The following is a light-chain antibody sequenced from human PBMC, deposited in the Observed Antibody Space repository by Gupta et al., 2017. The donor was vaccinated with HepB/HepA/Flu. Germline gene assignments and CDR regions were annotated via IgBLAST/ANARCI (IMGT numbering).Light chain of an antibody. Sequence: DIQMTQSPSSLSASVGDRVTVTCRASQDIRNDLGWYQQKPGTAPKRLIFAATKLQPGVPSRFSGSMSGTDYNFTISILNPEDFATYYCLQHSSYPLTFGGGTKVLIK. CDR3: LQHSSYPLT. CDR2: AAT. CDR1: QDIRND. J-gene: IGKJ4*01. V-gene: IGKV1-17*01.